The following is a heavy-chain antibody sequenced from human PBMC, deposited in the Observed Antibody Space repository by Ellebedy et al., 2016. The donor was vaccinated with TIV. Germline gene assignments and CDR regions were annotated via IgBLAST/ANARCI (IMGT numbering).Heavy chain of an antibody. D-gene: IGHD3-10*01. J-gene: IGHJ4*02. CDR3: ARDRRGSYDY. Sequence: MPSETLSLTCSVSGDSIRSNYWTWIRQPPGKGLEWIGYISNTGRTNYNPSLQSRVTISVDTSRNQLSLKLTSVTAADTAVYYCARDRRGSYDYWGQGTLITVSS. CDR2: ISNTGRT. CDR1: GDSIRSNY. V-gene: IGHV4-59*01.